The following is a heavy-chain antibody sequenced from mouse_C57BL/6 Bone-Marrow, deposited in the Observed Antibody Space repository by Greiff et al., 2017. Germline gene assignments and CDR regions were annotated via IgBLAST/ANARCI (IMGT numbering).Heavy chain of an antibody. CDR1: GYTFTSYW. D-gene: IGHD2-4*01. CDR3: ARSYDYFAY. Sequence: QVQLQQPGAELVMPGASVKLSCKASGYTFTSYWMHWVKQRPGQGLEWIGEIDPSDSYTNYNQKFKGKSTLTVDKSSSTAYMQLSSLTSEDSAVYYCARSYDYFAYWGQGTLVTVSA. J-gene: IGHJ3*01. V-gene: IGHV1-69*01. CDR2: IDPSDSYT.